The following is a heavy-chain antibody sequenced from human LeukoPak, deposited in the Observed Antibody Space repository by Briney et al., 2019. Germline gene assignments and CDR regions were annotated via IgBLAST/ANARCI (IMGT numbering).Heavy chain of an antibody. CDR3: ARVGSVLGAFDI. D-gene: IGHD3-10*01. Sequence: PGGSLRLSCAASGFTVSSNYMSWVRQAPGKGLEWVAVISYDGSNKYYADSVKGRFTISRDNSKNTLYLQMNSLRAEDTAVYYCARVGSVLGAFDIWGQGTMVTVSS. CDR1: GFTVSSNY. CDR2: ISYDGSNK. J-gene: IGHJ3*02. V-gene: IGHV3-30*03.